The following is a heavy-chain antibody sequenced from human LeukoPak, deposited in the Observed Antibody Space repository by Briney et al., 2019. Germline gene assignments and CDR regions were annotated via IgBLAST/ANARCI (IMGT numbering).Heavy chain of an antibody. CDR2: IYYSGST. V-gene: IGHV4-30-4*01. J-gene: IGHJ4*02. D-gene: IGHD1-7*01. CDR3: ARDRRQRELRGDFDS. CDR1: GGSISSGDYY. Sequence: SETLSLTCTVSGGSISSGDYYWSWIRQSPGKGLEWIGYIYYSGSTYYNPSLKSRVTISLDTSKNHFSLKLSSVTAADTAMYYCARDRRQRELRGDFDSWGQGTLVTVSS.